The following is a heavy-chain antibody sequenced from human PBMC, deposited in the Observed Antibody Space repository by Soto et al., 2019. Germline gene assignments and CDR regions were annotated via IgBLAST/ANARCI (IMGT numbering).Heavy chain of an antibody. D-gene: IGHD3-16*01. CDR2: ISYDGSNK. J-gene: IGHJ3*02. CDR3: ARGGDYASFAAFDI. Sequence: QVQLVESGGGVVQPGRSLRLSCAASGFTFSSYAMHWVRQAPGKGLEWEAVISYDGSNKYYADSVKGRFTISRDNSKNTLDLQMNSLRAEDTAVYYCARGGDYASFAAFDIWGQGTMVTVSS. V-gene: IGHV3-30-3*01. CDR1: GFTFSSYA.